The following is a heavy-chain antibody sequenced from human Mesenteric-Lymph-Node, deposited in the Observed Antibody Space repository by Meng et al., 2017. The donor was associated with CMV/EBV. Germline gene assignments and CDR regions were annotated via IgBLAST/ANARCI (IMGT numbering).Heavy chain of an antibody. CDR3: ARDRAGSGAFDI. CDR1: GFTFSTYW. Sequence: GESLKISCAGSGFTFSTYWMSWVRRAPGKGLEWVGRTRNKAHSYTTEYAASVKGRFTISRDDSKNSLYLQMNSLKTEDTAVYYCARDRAGSGAFDIWGQGTMVTVSS. V-gene: IGHV3-72*01. J-gene: IGHJ3*02. CDR2: TRNKAHSYTT. D-gene: IGHD3-10*01.